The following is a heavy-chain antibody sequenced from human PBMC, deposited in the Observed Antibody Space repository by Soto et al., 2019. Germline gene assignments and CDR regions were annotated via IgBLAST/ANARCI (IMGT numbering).Heavy chain of an antibody. V-gene: IGHV1-2*02. CDR2: INPNSGGT. CDR1: GYTFTSYY. D-gene: IGHD6-13*01. Sequence: QVQLVQSGAEVKKPGASVKVSCKASGYTFTSYYMHWVRQAPGQGLEWMGWINPNSGGTNYAQKFQGRVTMTRDTSISTAYMELSRLRSDDTAVYYCARSDLHPAAGTLCRYWGQGTLVTVSS. CDR3: ARSDLHPAAGTLCRY. J-gene: IGHJ4*02.